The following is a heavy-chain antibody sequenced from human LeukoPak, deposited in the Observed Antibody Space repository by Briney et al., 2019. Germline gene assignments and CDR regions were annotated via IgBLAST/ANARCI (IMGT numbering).Heavy chain of an antibody. CDR2: IYHSGST. Sequence: PSGTLSLTCAVSGGSISSSNWWSWVRPPPGKGLEWIGEIYHSGSTNYNPSRKRRDTISVEKCRDKSSVKVSSVTAAERAVYYSARVRGYSSSWYAVGYYYYYMDVWGKGTTVTISS. CDR3: ARVRGYSSSWYAVGYYYYYMDV. J-gene: IGHJ6*03. V-gene: IGHV4-4*02. CDR1: GGSISSSNW. D-gene: IGHD6-13*01.